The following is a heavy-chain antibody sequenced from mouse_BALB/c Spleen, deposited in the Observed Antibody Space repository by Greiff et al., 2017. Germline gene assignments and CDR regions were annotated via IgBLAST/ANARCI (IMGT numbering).Heavy chain of an antibody. D-gene: IGHD3-2*01. CDR2: IWAGGST. J-gene: IGHJ2*01. Sequence: VKLVESGPGLVAPSQSLSITCTVSGFSLTSYGVHWVRQPPGKGLEWLGVIWAGGSTNYNSALMSRLSISKDNSKSQVFLKMNSLQTDDTAMYYCARDPRQLGYFDYWGQGTTLTVSS. CDR3: ARDPRQLGYFDY. CDR1: GFSLTSYG. V-gene: IGHV2-9*02.